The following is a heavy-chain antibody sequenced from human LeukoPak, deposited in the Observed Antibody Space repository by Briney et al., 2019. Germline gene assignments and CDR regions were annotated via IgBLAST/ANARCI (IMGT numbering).Heavy chain of an antibody. CDR3: ARKSGSYQLDY. V-gene: IGHV1-69*13. D-gene: IGHD1-26*01. J-gene: IGHJ4*02. CDR1: GYSFTNNY. Sequence: ASVKVSCKASGYSFTNNYIHWVRQAQGQGLERMGGIIPIFGTANYAQKFQGRVTITADESTSTAYMELSSLRSEDTAVYYCARKSGSYQLDYWGQGTLVTVSS. CDR2: IIPIFGTA.